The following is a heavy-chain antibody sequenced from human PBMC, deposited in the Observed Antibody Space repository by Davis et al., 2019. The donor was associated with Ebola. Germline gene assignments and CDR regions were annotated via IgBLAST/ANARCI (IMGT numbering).Heavy chain of an antibody. CDR2: IYYSGST. D-gene: IGHD3-10*01. CDR1: GGSISSYY. V-gene: IGHV4-59*01. J-gene: IGHJ5*02. Sequence: SETLSLTCTVSGGSISSYYWSWIRQPPGKGLEWIGYIYYSGSTNYNPSLKSRVTISVDTPKNQFSLKLSSVTAADTAVYYCARDSGRGWFDPWGQGTLVTVSS. CDR3: ARDSGRGWFDP.